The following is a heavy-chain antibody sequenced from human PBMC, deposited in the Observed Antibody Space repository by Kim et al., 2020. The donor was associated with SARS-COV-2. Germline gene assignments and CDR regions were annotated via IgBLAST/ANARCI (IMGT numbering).Heavy chain of an antibody. J-gene: IGHJ3*02. V-gene: IGHV1-18*04. D-gene: IGHD6-19*01. CDR3: ARVVRVAGRKYAFDI. Sequence: ASVKVSCKASGYTFTSYGISWVRQAPGQGLEWMGWISAYNGNTNYAQKLQGRVTMTTDTSTSTAYMELRSLRSDDTAVYYCARVVRVAGRKYAFDIWGQGTMVTVSS. CDR1: GYTFTSYG. CDR2: ISAYNGNT.